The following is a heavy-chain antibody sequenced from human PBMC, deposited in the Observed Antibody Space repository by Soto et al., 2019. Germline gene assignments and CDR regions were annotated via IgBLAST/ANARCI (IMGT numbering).Heavy chain of an antibody. Sequence: PGGSLRLSCAASGFTFSSYGMHWVRQAPGKGLEWVAVISYDGSNKYYADSVKGRFTISRDNSKNTLYLQMNSLRAEDTAVYYCARSWEGNILTGYYRENWFDPWGQGTLVTVAS. D-gene: IGHD3-9*01. J-gene: IGHJ5*02. V-gene: IGHV3-30*03. CDR1: GFTFSSYG. CDR3: ARSWEGNILTGYYRENWFDP. CDR2: ISYDGSNK.